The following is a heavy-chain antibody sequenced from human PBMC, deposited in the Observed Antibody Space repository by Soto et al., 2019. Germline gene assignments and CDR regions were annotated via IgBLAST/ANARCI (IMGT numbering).Heavy chain of an antibody. D-gene: IGHD4-17*01. CDR3: TTDPGPAVTTNY. V-gene: IGHV3-15*01. Sequence: GGSLRLSCAASGFTFSSYGMHWVRQAPGKGLEWVGRIKSKTDGGTTDYAAPVKGRFTISRDDSKNTLYLQMNSLKTEDTAVYYCTTDPGPAVTTNYWGQGTLVTVSS. CDR1: GFTFSSYG. J-gene: IGHJ4*02. CDR2: IKSKTDGGTT.